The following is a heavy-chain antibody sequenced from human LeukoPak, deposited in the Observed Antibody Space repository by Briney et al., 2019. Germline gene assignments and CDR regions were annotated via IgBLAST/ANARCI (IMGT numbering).Heavy chain of an antibody. CDR1: GFTFSSYA. Sequence: AGGSLRLSCAASGFTFSSYAMSWVRQAPGKGLEWVSAISGSGGSTYYADSVKGRFTISRDNSKNSLYLQMNSLRAEDTAVYYCAKMRAGSGWFDYWGQGTLVTVSS. V-gene: IGHV3-23*01. CDR2: ISGSGGST. CDR3: AKMRAGSGWFDY. D-gene: IGHD6-19*01. J-gene: IGHJ4*02.